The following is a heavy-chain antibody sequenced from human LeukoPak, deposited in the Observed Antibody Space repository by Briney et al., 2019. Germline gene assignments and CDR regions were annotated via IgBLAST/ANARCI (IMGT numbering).Heavy chain of an antibody. J-gene: IGHJ4*02. CDR1: GYTVSGNY. D-gene: IGHD4-23*01. CDR2: IYSDDTT. V-gene: IGHV3-53*01. Sequence: GGSLRLSCAVSGYTVSGNYMSWIRQAPGKGLEWVSLIYSDDTTLYADSVKGRFTISRDISKNTLYLQMSSLRAEDTAVYYCARRAGGYSHPYDYWGQGVLVTVSS. CDR3: ARRAGGYSHPYDY.